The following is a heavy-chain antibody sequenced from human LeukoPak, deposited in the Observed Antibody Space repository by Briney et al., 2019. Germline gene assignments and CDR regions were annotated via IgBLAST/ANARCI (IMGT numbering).Heavy chain of an antibody. D-gene: IGHD6-6*01. CDR2: ITRSGSYK. CDR1: GFTFSSCA. Sequence: PGGSLRLSCVASGFTFSSCAMNWVRQAPGKGLEWDSSITRSGSYKYYADSVKGRFTISRDNGKNSLYLQMNSLRAEDTAVYYCAREISSGFYFDYWGQGTLVTVSS. J-gene: IGHJ4*02. CDR3: AREISSGFYFDY. V-gene: IGHV3-21*01.